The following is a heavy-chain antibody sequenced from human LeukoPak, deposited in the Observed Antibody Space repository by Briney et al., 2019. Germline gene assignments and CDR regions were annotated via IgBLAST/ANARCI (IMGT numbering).Heavy chain of an antibody. V-gene: IGHV3-53*01. D-gene: IGHD3-3*01. J-gene: IGHJ4*02. CDR1: GFTVSSNY. Sequence: PGGSLRLSCAASGFTVSSNYMSWVRQAPGKGLEWVSVIYSGGSTYYADSVKGRFTISRDNSKNTLYLQMNSLRAEDTAVYYCARGLYDFWSGYMALDYWGQGTLVTVSS. CDR3: ARGLYDFWSGYMALDY. CDR2: IYSGGST.